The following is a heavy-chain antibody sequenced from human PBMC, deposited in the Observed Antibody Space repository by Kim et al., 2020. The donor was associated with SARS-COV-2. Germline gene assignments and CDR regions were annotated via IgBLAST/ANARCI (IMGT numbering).Heavy chain of an antibody. CDR3: ARDRIGVAATDY. V-gene: IGHV1-3*01. Sequence: ASVKVSCKASGYTFTSYAIHWVRQAPGQRLEWMGWINAGNGNTKYSERFQGRVTITRDTSASTVYMEMSSLRSEDTAVHFCARDRIGVAATDYWGQGNLV. CDR1: GYTFTSYA. D-gene: IGHD6-19*01. CDR2: INAGNGNT. J-gene: IGHJ4*02.